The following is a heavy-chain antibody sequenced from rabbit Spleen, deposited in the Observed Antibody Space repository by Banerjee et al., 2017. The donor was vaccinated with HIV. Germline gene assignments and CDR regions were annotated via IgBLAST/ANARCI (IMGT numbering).Heavy chain of an antibody. J-gene: IGHJ6*01. V-gene: IGHV1S45*01. CDR3: ARGISFIAYAMDL. CDR1: GFSFSSTYY. Sequence: QEQLVESGGGLVQPEGSLTLTCTASGFSFSSTYYMCWVRQAPGKGLEWIGCINIGSGSTYYARWAKGRSTTSKTSSTTVDLKMTRLTAADLASYFGARGISFIAYAMDLWGPGTLVTVS. CDR2: INIGSGST. D-gene: IGHD7-1*01.